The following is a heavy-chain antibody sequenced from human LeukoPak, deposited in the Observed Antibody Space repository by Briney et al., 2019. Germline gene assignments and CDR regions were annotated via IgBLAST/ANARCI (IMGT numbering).Heavy chain of an antibody. J-gene: IGHJ5*02. Sequence: SQTLSLTCTVSGGSISSGDYYWSWIRQPPGKGLEWIGYIYYSGSTYYNPSLKSRVTISVDTSKNQFSLKPSSVTAADTAVYYCASLVRPWNWFDPWGQGTLVTVSS. CDR3: ASLVRPWNWFDP. D-gene: IGHD3-10*01. CDR2: IYYSGST. CDR1: GGSISSGDYY. V-gene: IGHV4-30-4*01.